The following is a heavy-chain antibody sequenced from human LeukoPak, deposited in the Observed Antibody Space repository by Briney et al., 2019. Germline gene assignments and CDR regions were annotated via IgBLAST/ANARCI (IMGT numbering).Heavy chain of an antibody. CDR3: ARLNVLNNSVLHHFDR. J-gene: IGHJ4*02. D-gene: IGHD1/OR15-1a*01. CDR2: INYSGHT. Sequence: SETLSLTCTVSGGSISDYYWSWIRQPPAKGLEWIAYINYSGHTDYNPSLKSRVTISVDTSKSHFSLKLNSVTAADTAVYYCARLNVLNNSVLHHFDRWGQGTLVTVSS. V-gene: IGHV4-59*08. CDR1: GGSISDYY.